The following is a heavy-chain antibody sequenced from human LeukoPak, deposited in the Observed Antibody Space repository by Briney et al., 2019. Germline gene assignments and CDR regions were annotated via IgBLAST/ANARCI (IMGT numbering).Heavy chain of an antibody. V-gene: IGHV4-4*07. D-gene: IGHD4-11*01. CDR1: GGSISSYY. CDR3: ARAPLATVIHYFDY. Sequence: PSETQSLTCTVSGGSISSYYWSWIRQPAGKGLEWIGRIYTSGSTNYNPSLKSRVTISVDKSKNQFSLKLSSVTAADTAVYYCARAPLATVIHYFDYWGQGTLVTVSS. J-gene: IGHJ4*02. CDR2: IYTSGST.